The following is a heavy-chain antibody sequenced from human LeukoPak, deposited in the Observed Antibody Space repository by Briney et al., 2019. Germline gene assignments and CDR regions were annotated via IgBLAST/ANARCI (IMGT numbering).Heavy chain of an antibody. D-gene: IGHD3-22*01. CDR2: ISSSSSYI. Sequence: PGGSLRLSCAASGFTFSSYSMNWVRQAPGKGLEWVSSISSSSSYIYYADSVKGRFTISRDNAKNSLYLQMNSLRAEDTAVYYCARDATYYYDSSGYSDAFDIWGQGTMVTVSS. CDR1: GFTFSSYS. CDR3: ARDATYYYDSSGYSDAFDI. V-gene: IGHV3-21*01. J-gene: IGHJ3*02.